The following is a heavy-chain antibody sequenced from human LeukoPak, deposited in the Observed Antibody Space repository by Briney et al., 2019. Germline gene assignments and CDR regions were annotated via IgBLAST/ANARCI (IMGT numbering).Heavy chain of an antibody. J-gene: IGHJ4*02. Sequence: SETLSLTCTVSGGSISSSSYYWGWIRQPPGKGLEWIGSIYYSGSTYYNPSLKSRVTISVDTSKNQFSLKLSSVTAADTAVYYCARQHYYDSSGYYLSFDYWGQGTLVTVSS. CDR1: GGSISSSSYY. V-gene: IGHV4-39*01. CDR3: ARQHYYDSSGYYLSFDY. CDR2: IYYSGST. D-gene: IGHD3-22*01.